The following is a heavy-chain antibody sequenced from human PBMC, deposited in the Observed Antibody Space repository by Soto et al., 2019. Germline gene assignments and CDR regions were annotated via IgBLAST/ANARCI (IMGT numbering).Heavy chain of an antibody. V-gene: IGHV3-23*01. CDR1: GFTFSSYA. CDR3: AKQQPPPGGTEDDY. J-gene: IGHJ4*02. CDR2: ISGSGGST. Sequence: GGSLRLSCAASGFTFSSYAMSWVRQAPGKGLEWVSAISGSGGSTYYPDSVKGRFTISRDNSKNTLYLQMNSLRAEDTAVYYCAKQQPPPGGTEDDYWGQGTLVTVSS. D-gene: IGHD1-1*01.